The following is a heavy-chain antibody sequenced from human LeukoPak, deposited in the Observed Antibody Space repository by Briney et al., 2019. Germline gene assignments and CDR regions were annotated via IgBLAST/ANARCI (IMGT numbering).Heavy chain of an antibody. CDR3: ARQGGSSSPYYYYYMDV. D-gene: IGHD6-13*01. CDR1: GDSISSGYY. CDR2: IFHSGNT. J-gene: IGHJ6*03. V-gene: IGHV4-38-2*01. Sequence: SETLSLTCAVSGDSISSGYYWGWFGRPPGKGREGIGRIFHSGNTYHGHSLRGRVSRSVATPQHQSSLKLASVTAADTAVYYCARQGGSSSPYYYYYMDVWGKGTTVTV.